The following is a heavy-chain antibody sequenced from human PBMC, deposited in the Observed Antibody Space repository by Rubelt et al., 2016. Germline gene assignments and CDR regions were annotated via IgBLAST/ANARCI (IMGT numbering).Heavy chain of an antibody. Sequence: EVQLVESGGGLVQPGGSLRLSCVASGFSFSTSWMSWVRRAPGRGLEWVANIKEDGTSTYYLDSVKGRFTVSRDNAKNSMYLQMGNLRVEDTAVYYCARGGMDVWGQGTTVTVSS. CDR3: ARGGMDV. CDR1: GFSFSTSW. V-gene: IGHV3-7*03. CDR2: IKEDGTST. J-gene: IGHJ6*02.